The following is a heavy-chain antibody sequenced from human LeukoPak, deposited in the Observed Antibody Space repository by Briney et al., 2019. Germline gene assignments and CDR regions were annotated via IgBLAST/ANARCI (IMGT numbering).Heavy chain of an antibody. Sequence: SESLSLTCAVYGGSFSGYYWSWIRQPPGKGLEWIGEINHSGSTNYNPSLKSRVTISVDTSKNQFSLKLSSVTAADTAVYYCASGDEYYYDSSGYYYYYFDYWGQGTLVTVSS. CDR1: GGSFSGYY. CDR3: ASGDEYYYDSSGYYYYYFDY. V-gene: IGHV4-34*01. J-gene: IGHJ4*02. D-gene: IGHD3-22*01. CDR2: INHSGST.